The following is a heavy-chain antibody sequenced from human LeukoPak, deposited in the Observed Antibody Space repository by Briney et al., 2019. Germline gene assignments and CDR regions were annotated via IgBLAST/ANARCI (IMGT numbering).Heavy chain of an antibody. CDR3: ARESGPSRSTQDAFDI. D-gene: IGHD1-1*01. CDR2: ISSSSSYI. CDR1: GFTFSSYS. J-gene: IGHJ3*02. Sequence: PGGSLRLSCAASGFTFSSYSMNWVRQAPGKGLEWVSSISSSSSYIYYADSVKGRFTISRDNAKNSLYLQMNSLRAEDTAAYYCARESGPSRSTQDAFDIWGQGTMVTVSS. V-gene: IGHV3-21*01.